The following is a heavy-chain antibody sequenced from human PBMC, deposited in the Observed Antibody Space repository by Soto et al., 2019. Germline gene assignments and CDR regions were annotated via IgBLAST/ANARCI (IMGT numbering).Heavy chain of an antibody. D-gene: IGHD2-8*02. CDR2: IIPILTTP. Sequence: QVQLVQSGAEVKKTGSSVKVSCKASGGTFSIYGFSWVRQAPGQGPEWIGGIIPILTTPNYAQKFQGRVTIVAGESTTTVYMELRSLKFEDTAVYYCATSVGIAPTGEDGMDVWGQGTSVTVSS. V-gene: IGHV1-69*01. CDR3: ATSVGIAPTGEDGMDV. J-gene: IGHJ6*02. CDR1: GGTFSIYG.